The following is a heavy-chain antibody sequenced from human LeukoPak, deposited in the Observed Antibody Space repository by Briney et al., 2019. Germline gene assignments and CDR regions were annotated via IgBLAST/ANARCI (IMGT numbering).Heavy chain of an antibody. CDR1: GFNFDEYA. CDR3: ARYGSGSNYRDPFDS. J-gene: IGHJ4*02. D-gene: IGHD3-10*01. Sequence: PGGSLRLSCVASGFNFDEYAMTWVRQAPGKGLEWISCIYRDSSMIHYADSVRGRFTVSRDNAKNSVYLQMNSLRAEDTAVYFCARYGSGSNYRDPFDSWGQGTLVTVSS. V-gene: IGHV3-48*01. CDR2: IYRDSSMI.